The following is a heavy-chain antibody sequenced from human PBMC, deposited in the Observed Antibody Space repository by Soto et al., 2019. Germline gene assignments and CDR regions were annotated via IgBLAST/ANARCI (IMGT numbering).Heavy chain of an antibody. J-gene: IGHJ4*02. V-gene: IGHV3-53*01. D-gene: IGHD3-22*01. CDR2: IYSGNTT. CDR3: AGGRGYYDTHGYSGYYFDS. CDR1: GFTVSNKY. Sequence: EVQLVESGGGLVQPGGSLRLSCAASGFTVSNKYMSWVRQAPGKGLECASFIYSGNTTYYADSVKGRFTISRDNSKNTLYLQMDSLRAEDTAVYYCAGGRGYYDTHGYSGYYFDSWGQGTLVTVTS.